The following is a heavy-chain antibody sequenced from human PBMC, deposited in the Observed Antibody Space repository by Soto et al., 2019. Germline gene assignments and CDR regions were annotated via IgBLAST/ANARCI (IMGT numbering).Heavy chain of an antibody. CDR2: ISAYNGNT. CDR3: ARGSGGLLWFGEQLDY. CDR1: GYTFTSYA. Sequence: QIQLVQSGAEVAKPGASVRVSCKASGYTFTSYAISWVRRAPGQGLEWMGWISAYNGNTNYAQKVQGRVTMTTDTSTSTAYMERRILRSDDTAVYYCARGSGGLLWFGEQLDYWGQGTLVTVSS. D-gene: IGHD3-10*01. V-gene: IGHV1-18*01. J-gene: IGHJ4*02.